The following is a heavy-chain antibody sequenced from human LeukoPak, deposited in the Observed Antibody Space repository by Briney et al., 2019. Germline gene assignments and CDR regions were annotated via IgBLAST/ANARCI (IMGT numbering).Heavy chain of an antibody. CDR2: INWNGGST. J-gene: IGHJ3*02. Sequence: GGSLRLSCAASGFTFDDYGMSWVRHAPGKGLEWVSGINWNGGSTGYADSVKGRFTISRDNAKNSLYLQMNSLRAEDTALYYCARENYYDSPGGAFDIWGQGTMVTVSS. CDR3: ARENYYDSPGGAFDI. CDR1: GFTFDDYG. V-gene: IGHV3-20*04. D-gene: IGHD3-22*01.